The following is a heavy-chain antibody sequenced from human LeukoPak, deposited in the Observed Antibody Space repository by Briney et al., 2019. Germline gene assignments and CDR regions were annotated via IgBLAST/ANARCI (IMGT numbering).Heavy chain of an antibody. V-gene: IGHV3-30*04. D-gene: IGHD2-2*01. CDR1: GVTFSSYA. Sequence: GGSLRLSCAASGVTFSSYAMHWVRQAPGKGLEWVAVISYDGSNKYYADSVKGRFTISRDNSKNTLYLQMNSLRAEDTAVYYCARPVSVYCSSTSCSRPNYYGMDVWGQGTTVTVSS. CDR2: ISYDGSNK. CDR3: ARPVSVYCSSTSCSRPNYYGMDV. J-gene: IGHJ6*02.